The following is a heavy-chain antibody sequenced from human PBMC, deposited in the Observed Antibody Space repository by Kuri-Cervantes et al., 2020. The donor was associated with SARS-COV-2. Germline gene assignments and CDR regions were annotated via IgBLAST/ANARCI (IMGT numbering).Heavy chain of an antibody. V-gene: IGHV3-7*01. Sequence: ETLSLTCAASGFTFSSYAMHWVRQAPGKGLEWVANIKQDGSEKYYVDSVKGRFTISRDNAKNSLYLQMNSLRAEDTAVYYCARASGYDFWSGYNYYYYYMDVWGKGTTVTVSS. CDR1: GFTFSSYA. CDR3: ARASGYDFWSGYNYYYYYMDV. CDR2: IKQDGSEK. D-gene: IGHD3-3*01. J-gene: IGHJ6*03.